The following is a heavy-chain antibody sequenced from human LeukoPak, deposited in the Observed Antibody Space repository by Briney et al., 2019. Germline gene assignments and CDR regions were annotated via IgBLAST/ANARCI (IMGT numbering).Heavy chain of an antibody. CDR1: GYTFTDYY. CDR2: INPNSGGT. V-gene: IGHV1-2*02. J-gene: IGHJ6*02. Sequence: ASVKVSCKASGYTFTDYYMHWVRQAPGQGLEWMGWINPNSGGTNYAQKFKDRVTMTRDTSISTAYMELSSLRSDDTAVYYCATELGATYDNYYHGMDVWGQGTTVTVSS. D-gene: IGHD1-26*01. CDR3: ATELGATYDNYYHGMDV.